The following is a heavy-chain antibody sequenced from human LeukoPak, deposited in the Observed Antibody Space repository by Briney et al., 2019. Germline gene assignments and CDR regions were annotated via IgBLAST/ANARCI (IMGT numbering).Heavy chain of an antibody. CDR1: GFTISSYS. D-gene: IGHD3-10*01. Sequence: PGGSLRLSCAASGFTISSYSMNWVSQAPGKGLEWVSSISSSSSYIYYADSVKGRSTISRDNAKNSLYLQMNSLRAEDTAVYYCASTRGMDVYYYGSGSYSTDAFDIWGQGTMVTVSS. J-gene: IGHJ3*02. CDR2: ISSSSSYI. V-gene: IGHV3-21*01. CDR3: ASTRGMDVYYYGSGSYSTDAFDI.